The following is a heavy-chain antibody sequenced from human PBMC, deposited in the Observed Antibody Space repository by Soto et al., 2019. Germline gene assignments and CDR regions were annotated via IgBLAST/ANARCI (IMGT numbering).Heavy chain of an antibody. CDR3: ARESNDYGAAG. V-gene: IGHV4-31*03. Sequence: SETLSLTCTVSGGSISSGGYYWSWIRQHPGKGLEWIGYIYYSGSTYYNPSLKSRVTISVDTSKNQFSLRLSSVTAADTAVYYCARESNDYGAAGWGQGTLVTVSS. CDR1: GGSISSGGYY. CDR2: IYYSGST. J-gene: IGHJ4*02. D-gene: IGHD4-17*01.